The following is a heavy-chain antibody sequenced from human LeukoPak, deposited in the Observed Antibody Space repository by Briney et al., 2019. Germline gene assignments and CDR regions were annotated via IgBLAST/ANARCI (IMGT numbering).Heavy chain of an antibody. CDR3: ARVIVGATLDY. D-gene: IGHD1-26*01. CDR1: GFTFSTYA. Sequence: GGSLRLSCAASGFTFSTYAMSWVRQAPGKGLEWVSAISGSGGSTYYADSVKGRFTISRDNAKNSLYLQMNSLRAEDTAVYYCARVIVGATLDYWGQGTLVTVSS. CDR2: ISGSGGST. V-gene: IGHV3-23*01. J-gene: IGHJ4*02.